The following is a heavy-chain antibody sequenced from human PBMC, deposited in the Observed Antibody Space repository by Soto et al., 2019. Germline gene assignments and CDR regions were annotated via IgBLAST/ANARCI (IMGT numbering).Heavy chain of an antibody. Sequence: TSETLSLTCTVSGGSISSSSYYWGWIRQPPGKGLEWIGSIYYSGSTYYNPSLKSQVTISVDTSKNQFSLKLSSVTAADTAVYYCAGLVQSGRYYYYGMDVWGQGTMVTVSS. D-gene: IGHD3-3*01. CDR1: GGSISSSSYY. CDR2: IYYSGST. CDR3: AGLVQSGRYYYYGMDV. J-gene: IGHJ6*02. V-gene: IGHV4-39*01.